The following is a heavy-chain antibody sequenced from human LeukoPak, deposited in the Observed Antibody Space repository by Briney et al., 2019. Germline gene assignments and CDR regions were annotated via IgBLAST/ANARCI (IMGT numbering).Heavy chain of an antibody. V-gene: IGHV3-21*01. CDR2: ISSSSSYI. CDR3: ARDGGIFGFDY. CDR1: GFTFSSYS. D-gene: IGHD3-3*01. Sequence: GRSLRLSCAASGFTFSSYSMNWVRQAPGKGLEWVSSISSSSSYIYYADSVKGRFTISRDNAKNSLYLQMNSLRAEDTAVYYCARDGGIFGFDYWDQGTLDTVSS. J-gene: IGHJ4*02.